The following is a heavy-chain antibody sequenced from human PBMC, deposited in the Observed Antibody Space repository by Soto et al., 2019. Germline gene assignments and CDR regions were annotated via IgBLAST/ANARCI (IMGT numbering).Heavy chain of an antibody. Sequence: ASVKVSCKASGYTFTSYAMHWVRQAPGQRLEWMGWINAGNGNTKYSQKFQGRVTITRDTSASTAYMELSSLRSEDTAVYYCARIERRGYSGYETFDYWGQGTLVTVSS. J-gene: IGHJ4*02. D-gene: IGHD5-12*01. V-gene: IGHV1-3*01. CDR1: GYTFTSYA. CDR2: INAGNGNT. CDR3: ARIERRGYSGYETFDY.